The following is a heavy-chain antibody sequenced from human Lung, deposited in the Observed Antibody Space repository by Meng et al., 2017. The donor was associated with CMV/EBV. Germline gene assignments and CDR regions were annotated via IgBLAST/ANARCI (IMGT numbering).Heavy chain of an antibody. CDR2: ISSSGSTI. D-gene: IGHD5-18*01. CDR1: GFTFSDYY. V-gene: IGHV3-11*01. CDR3: ARVRTAMAYYFDY. J-gene: IGHJ4*02. Sequence: GGSLRLSCAASGFTFSDYYMSWIRQAPGKGLEWVSYISSSGSTIYYADSVKGRFTISKDNAKNSLYLQMNSLRAEDTAVYYCARVRTAMAYYFDYWGQGTLVTVSS.